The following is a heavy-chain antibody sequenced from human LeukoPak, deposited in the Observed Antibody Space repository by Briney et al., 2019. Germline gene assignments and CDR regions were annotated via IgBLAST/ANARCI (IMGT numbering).Heavy chain of an antibody. V-gene: IGHV3-23*01. CDR2: ISGSGGRT. CDR3: AKARVGAIDFDY. J-gene: IGHJ4*02. D-gene: IGHD1-26*01. Sequence: GGSLRLSCAASGFTFSSYAMSWVRQAPGKGLEWVSAISGSGGRTYYADSVKGRFTISIDNSKNTLYLQMNSLRAEDTAVYYCAKARVGAIDFDYWGQGTLVTVSS. CDR1: GFTFSSYA.